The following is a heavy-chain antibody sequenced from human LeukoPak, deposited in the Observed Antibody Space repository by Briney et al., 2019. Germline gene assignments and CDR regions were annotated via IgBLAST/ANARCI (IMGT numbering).Heavy chain of an antibody. V-gene: IGHV4-4*02. CDR3: AREGPLGPAASAFDI. Sequence: PSGTLSLTCAVSGGSISSSNWWSWVRQPPGKGLEWIGEIYHSGSTNYNPSLKSRVTISVDKSKNQFSLKLSSVTAADTAVYYCAREGPLGPAASAFDIWGQGTMVTVSS. CDR2: IYHSGST. J-gene: IGHJ3*02. D-gene: IGHD2-2*01. CDR1: GGSISSSNW.